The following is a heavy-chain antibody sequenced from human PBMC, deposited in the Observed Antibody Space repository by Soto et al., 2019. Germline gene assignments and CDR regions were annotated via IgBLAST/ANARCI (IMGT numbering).Heavy chain of an antibody. CDR3: ARGGAVAGDYYYYYYMDV. CDR2: ISSSSSYI. J-gene: IGHJ6*03. D-gene: IGHD6-19*01. Sequence: GGSLRLSCAASEFTFSSYSMNWVRQAPGKGLEWVSSISSSSSYIYYADSVKGRFTISRDNAKNSLYLQMNSLRAEDTAVYYCARGGAVAGDYYYYYYMDVWGKGTTVTVSS. CDR1: EFTFSSYS. V-gene: IGHV3-21*01.